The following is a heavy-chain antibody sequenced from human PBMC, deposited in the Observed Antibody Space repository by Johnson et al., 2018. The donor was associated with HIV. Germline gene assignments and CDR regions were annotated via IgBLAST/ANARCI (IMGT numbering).Heavy chain of an antibody. CDR3: ARGGTMIVVVITYDAFDI. CDR2: ISYDGSNK. Sequence: QVQLVESGGGVVQPVRSLRLSCAASGFTFSSYAMHWVRQAPGKGLEWVAVISYDGSNKYYADSVKGRFTISRDNSKNTLYLQMNSLRAEDTAVYYCARGGTMIVVVITYDAFDIWGQGTMVTVSS. D-gene: IGHD3-22*01. J-gene: IGHJ3*02. CDR1: GFTFSSYA. V-gene: IGHV3-30*04.